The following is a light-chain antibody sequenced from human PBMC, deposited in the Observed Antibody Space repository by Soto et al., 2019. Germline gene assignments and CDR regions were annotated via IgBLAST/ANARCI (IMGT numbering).Light chain of an antibody. Sequence: QSALTQPASVSGSPGQSITISCTGTSRDIGTSNLVSWYQQYPGKAPKLIIFEVTRRPSGSSNRFSGYKSGNTASLTISGLQPEDEADYCWYRYTGISTSLSVFGIWSKVTVL. CDR2: EVT. CDR1: SRDIGTSNL. J-gene: IGLJ1*01. CDR3: YRYTGISTSLSV. V-gene: IGLV2-23*02.